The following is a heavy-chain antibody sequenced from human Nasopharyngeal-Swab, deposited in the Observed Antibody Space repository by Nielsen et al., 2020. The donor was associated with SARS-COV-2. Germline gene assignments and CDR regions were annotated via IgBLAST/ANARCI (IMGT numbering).Heavy chain of an antibody. V-gene: IGHV3-11*01. CDR1: GFTFSDYY. CDR2: ISSSGSAI. Sequence: GESLKISCAASGFTFSDYYMSWIRQAPGKGLEWVSYISSSGSAIYYADSVKGRFTISRDNAKNSLYLQMNSLRAEDTAVYYCARDHDWFDFWGQGILVTVSS. J-gene: IGHJ4*02. D-gene: IGHD3-9*01. CDR3: ARDHDWFDF.